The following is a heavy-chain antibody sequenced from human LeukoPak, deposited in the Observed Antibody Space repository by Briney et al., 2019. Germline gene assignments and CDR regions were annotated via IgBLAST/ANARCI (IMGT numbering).Heavy chain of an antibody. Sequence: PSETLSLTCAVSNFSITSGHYWAWIRQPPGEGLEWIGSVYHSGTAYYNPSLKSRILVSVDTSKNELSLTLTSVIAADTAVYYCARGGSTRSGGFDPWGQGTLVSVSS. CDR2: VYHSGTA. D-gene: IGHD5/OR15-5a*01. CDR3: ARGGSTRSGGFDP. CDR1: NFSITSGHY. V-gene: IGHV4-38-2*01. J-gene: IGHJ5*02.